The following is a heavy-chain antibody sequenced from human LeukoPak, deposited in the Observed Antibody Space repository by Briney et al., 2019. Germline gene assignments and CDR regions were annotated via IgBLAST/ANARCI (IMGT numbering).Heavy chain of an antibody. D-gene: IGHD1-1*01. J-gene: IGHJ4*02. CDR1: GFNLTNYA. CDR3: AKGLERESRLDS. CDR2: ISYSGDNK. V-gene: IGHV3-30*04. Sequence: GGSLRLSCAASGFNLTNYAMHWVRQAPGKGLEWVTLISYSGDNKYYADSVKGRFTFSTDNSKNTLYLQMNSLRAEDTALYYCAKGLERESRLDSWGQGTLVTVSS.